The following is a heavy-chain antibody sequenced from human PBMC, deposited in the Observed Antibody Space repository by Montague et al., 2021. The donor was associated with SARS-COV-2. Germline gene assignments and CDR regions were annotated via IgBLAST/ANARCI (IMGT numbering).Heavy chain of an antibody. CDR1: GFAFNNYW. Sequence: YLRLSCAASGFAFNNYWMHWVRQAPGKGLVWVSRIKFDGTVIHYADSVKGRFTISRDNAKNTLYLQMNSLRAEETAVYYCVRDKGTHRILDYWGQGILVTVSS. V-gene: IGHV3-74*01. CDR2: IKFDGTVI. J-gene: IGHJ4*02. CDR3: VRDKGTHRILDY. D-gene: IGHD1-14*01.